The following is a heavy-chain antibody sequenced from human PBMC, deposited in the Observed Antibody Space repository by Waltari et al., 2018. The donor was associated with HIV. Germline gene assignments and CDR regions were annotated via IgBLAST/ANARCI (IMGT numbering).Heavy chain of an antibody. CDR1: GFTFNTFA. J-gene: IGHJ3*01. CDR3: AKDVRYWDGLFYVGHDAFDV. V-gene: IGHV3-30-3*02. Sequence: QVQLVESGGGVVPPGRSLRLSCAASGFTFNTFAMHGVRRAPGKGLEWVADVSYDGSDKHYADSVKGRFTISRDNAKNTVYLQLSSLRAEDTAAYYCAKDVRYWDGLFYVGHDAFDVWGQGTVVTVSS. CDR2: VSYDGSDK. D-gene: IGHD3-3*01.